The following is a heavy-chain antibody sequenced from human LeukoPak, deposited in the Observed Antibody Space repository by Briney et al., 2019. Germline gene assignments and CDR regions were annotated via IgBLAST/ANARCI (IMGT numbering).Heavy chain of an antibody. V-gene: IGHV3-30*01. CDR1: GFPFSSYS. J-gene: IGHJ4*02. CDR3: ARGVSTWYRIDY. CDR2: LSYDGSIK. D-gene: IGHD6-13*01. Sequence: GGSLRLSCVASGFPFSSYSFHWVRQAPGKGLEWVALLSYDGSIKHYADSVKRRFTLSRDNSKSSVYLQMDSLKADDTAVYYCARGVSTWYRIDYWGQGTLVTVSS.